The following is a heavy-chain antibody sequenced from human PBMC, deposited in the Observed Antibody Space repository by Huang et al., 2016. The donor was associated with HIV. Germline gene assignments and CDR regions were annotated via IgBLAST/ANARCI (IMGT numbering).Heavy chain of an antibody. D-gene: IGHD1-26*01. V-gene: IGHV2-5*02. J-gene: IGHJ3*02. CDR2: IYWDDDK. CDR1: GFSLSTSGMG. CDR3: THSDTGTYSSAFDI. Sequence: QITLKESGPTLVKPTQTLTLTCTFSGFSLSTSGMGVGWIRQPPGKTLELLALIYWDDDKRHSPSLKSRLTITKDTSKNQVVLTMTNMDPVDTATYYCTHSDTGTYSSAFDIWGLGTMVTVSS.